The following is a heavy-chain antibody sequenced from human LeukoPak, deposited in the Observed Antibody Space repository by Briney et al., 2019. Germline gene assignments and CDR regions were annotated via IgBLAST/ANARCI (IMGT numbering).Heavy chain of an antibody. CDR2: IHRDGSST. CDR1: GFTFSSYW. Sequence: GGSLRLSCAASGFTFSSYWMSWVRQAPGKGLVWVSRIHRDGSSTNYADSVKGRFTISRDNAKNTLYLQVNSLRAEDTAIYYCARARPDGASYFDYWGQGILVTVSS. CDR3: ARARPDGASYFDY. V-gene: IGHV3-74*01. D-gene: IGHD3-10*01. J-gene: IGHJ4*02.